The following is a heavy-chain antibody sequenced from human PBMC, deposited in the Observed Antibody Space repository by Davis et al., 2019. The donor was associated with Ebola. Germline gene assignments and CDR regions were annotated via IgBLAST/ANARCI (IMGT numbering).Heavy chain of an antibody. J-gene: IGHJ3*02. CDR1: GDSVSSNSAA. D-gene: IGHD2-2*01. CDR3: VRDQVDKDAFDI. V-gene: IGHV6-1*01. Sequence: SQTLSLTCAISGDSVSSNSAAWSWIRQSPSRGLEWLGRIYYRSKWYSDYAVSVKSRITINSDTSKNQFSLQLNSVTPEDTAVFYYVRDQVDKDAFDIWDQGTMVTVSS. CDR2: IYYRSKWYS.